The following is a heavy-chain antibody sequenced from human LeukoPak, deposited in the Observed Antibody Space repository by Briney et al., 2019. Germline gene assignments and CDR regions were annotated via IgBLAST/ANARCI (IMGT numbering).Heavy chain of an antibody. V-gene: IGHV4-61*05. D-gene: IGHD3-22*01. J-gene: IGHJ6*02. CDR3: ASGVSSGYSSYYYYYGMDV. Sequence: SETLSLTCTVSGGSISSSSYYWGWIRQPPGKGLEWIGYIYYSGSTNYNPSLKSRVTISVDTSKNQFSLKLSSVTAADTAVYYCASGVSSGYSSYYYYYGMDVWGQGTTVTVSS. CDR2: IYYSGST. CDR1: GGSISSSSYY.